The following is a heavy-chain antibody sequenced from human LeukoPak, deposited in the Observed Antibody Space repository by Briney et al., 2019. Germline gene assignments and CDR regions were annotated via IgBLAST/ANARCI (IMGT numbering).Heavy chain of an antibody. J-gene: IGHJ6*02. CDR3: ARRGSPHRAYYYYYGMDV. D-gene: IGHD1-26*01. CDR2: IIPIFGTA. CDR1: GGTFSSYA. Sequence: SVKVSCKASGGTFSSYAISWVRQAPGQGLEWMGGIIPIFGTANYAQKLQGRVTMTTDTSTSTAYMELRSLRSDDTAVYYCARRGSPHRAYYYYYGMDVWGQGTTVTVSS. V-gene: IGHV1-69*05.